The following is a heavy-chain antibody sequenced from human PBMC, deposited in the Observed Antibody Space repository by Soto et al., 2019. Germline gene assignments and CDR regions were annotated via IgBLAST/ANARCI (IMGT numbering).Heavy chain of an antibody. Sequence: PSDTLSLTCAVSGGYISCGYYSWSWIRQPPGKGLDLIGFIYNSGSTYYNSSLKSRVTISVDRSKNHFFLNLTSVTAADTAVYYCATYRKFFNIGGQGTKVTV. J-gene: IGHJ3*02. V-gene: IGHV4-30-2*01. CDR1: GGYISCGYYS. CDR2: IYNSGST. CDR3: ATYRKFFNI.